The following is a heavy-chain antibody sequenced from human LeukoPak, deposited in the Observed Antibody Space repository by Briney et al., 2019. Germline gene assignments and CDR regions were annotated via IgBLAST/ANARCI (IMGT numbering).Heavy chain of an antibody. CDR2: INHSGRT. Sequence: SETLSLTCAVYGGSFSGYYWSWIRQPPGKGLEWIGEINHSGRTNYNPSLKSRVTISVDTSKNQFSLKLSSVTAADTAVYYCARVRGSYYYDSSGYSPHPDDAFDIWGQGTMVTVSS. V-gene: IGHV4-34*01. D-gene: IGHD3-22*01. J-gene: IGHJ3*02. CDR1: GGSFSGYY. CDR3: ARVRGSYYYDSSGYSPHPDDAFDI.